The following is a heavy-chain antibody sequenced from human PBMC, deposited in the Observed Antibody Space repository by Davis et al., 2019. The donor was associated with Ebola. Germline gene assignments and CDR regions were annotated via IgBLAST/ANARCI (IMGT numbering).Heavy chain of an antibody. J-gene: IGHJ6*03. CDR3: ARDSRDTTYYYDSSGYYMDV. D-gene: IGHD3-22*01. Sequence: PSETLSLTCTVSGGSISSYYWSWIRQPPGKGLEWIGYIYYSGSTNYNPSLKSRVTISVDTSKNQFSLKLSSVTAADTAVYCCARDSRDTTYYYDSSGYYMDVWGKGTTVTVSS. CDR1: GGSISSYY. V-gene: IGHV4-59*12. CDR2: IYYSGST.